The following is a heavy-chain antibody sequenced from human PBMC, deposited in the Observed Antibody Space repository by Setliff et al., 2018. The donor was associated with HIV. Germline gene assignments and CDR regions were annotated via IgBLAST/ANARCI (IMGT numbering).Heavy chain of an antibody. Sequence: PSETLCLTCSVSGYSISRNYYWGWIRQSPGKGLEWIASMHGSGNTHYNPSLKSRVTLSVDTSKNQFSLSLTSVTGADTAVYYCARGGASSKYLDPWGQGTLVTVSS. CDR2: MHGSGNT. CDR3: ARGGASSKYLDP. CDR1: GYSISRNYY. D-gene: IGHD2-15*01. V-gene: IGHV4-38-2*02. J-gene: IGHJ5*02.